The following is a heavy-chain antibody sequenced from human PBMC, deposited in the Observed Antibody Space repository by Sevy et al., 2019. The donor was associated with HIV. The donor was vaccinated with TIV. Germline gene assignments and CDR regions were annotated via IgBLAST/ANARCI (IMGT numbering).Heavy chain of an antibody. CDR3: ARKYDSSGYFDY. D-gene: IGHD3-22*01. V-gene: IGHV3-23*01. Sequence: GSLRLSCAASGFTFSNYAMNWVRQAPGKGLEWVSGISGSGGSGDKTNYADSVKGRFTISRDDSKNSLYLQLNGLRAEDTAIYYCARKYDSSGYFDYWGQGTLVTVSS. J-gene: IGHJ4*02. CDR1: GFTFSNYA. CDR2: ISGSGGSGDKT.